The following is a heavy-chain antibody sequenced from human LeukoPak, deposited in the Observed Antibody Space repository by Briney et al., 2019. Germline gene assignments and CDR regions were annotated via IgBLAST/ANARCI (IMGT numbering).Heavy chain of an antibody. CDR2: IVDRGST. D-gene: IGHD6-13*01. CDR3: VSQVEGSSVTY. Sequence: SETLSLTCIVSGGSMSTYYWSWIRQPPEKGLEWIAYIVDRGSTSYNPSLRSRATISLDTSKNQFSLKLNSVTAADTAAYFCVSQVEGSSVTYWGQGTLVTVSS. V-gene: IGHV4-59*01. J-gene: IGHJ4*02. CDR1: GGSMSTYY.